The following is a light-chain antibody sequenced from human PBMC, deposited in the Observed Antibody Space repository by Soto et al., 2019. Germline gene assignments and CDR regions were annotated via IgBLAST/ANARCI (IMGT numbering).Light chain of an antibody. CDR2: KAS. J-gene: IGKJ4*02. Sequence: DIQMTQSPSTLSGYVGDRVNITCRASQTISSWLAWYQQKPGKAPKLLIYKASTFKSGVPSRFSGSGAGTEFTLTISSLQPDDFATYYCQHYNSYSEAFGGGTKV. CDR1: QTISSW. V-gene: IGKV1-5*03. CDR3: QHYNSYSEA.